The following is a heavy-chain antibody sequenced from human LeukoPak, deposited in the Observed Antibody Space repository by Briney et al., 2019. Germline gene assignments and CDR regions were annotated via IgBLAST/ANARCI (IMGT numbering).Heavy chain of an antibody. J-gene: IGHJ6*02. CDR2: INHSGST. Sequence: SETLSLTCAVYGGSFSGYYWSWIRQPPGKGLEWIGEINHSGSTNYNPSLKSRVTISVDTSKNQFSLKLSSVTAADTAVYYCARIAAAENYYYYYGMDVWGQGTTVTVSS. V-gene: IGHV4-34*09. CDR1: GGSFSGYY. D-gene: IGHD6-13*01. CDR3: ARIAAAENYYYYYGMDV.